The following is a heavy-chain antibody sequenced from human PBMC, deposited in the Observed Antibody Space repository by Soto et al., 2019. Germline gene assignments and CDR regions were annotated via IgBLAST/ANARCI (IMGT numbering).Heavy chain of an antibody. CDR2: IYYSGST. Sequence: QVQLQESGPGLVKPSETLSLTCTVSGGSISTYYWSWIRQPPGKGLEWIGYIYYSGSTNYNPSLKSRVTISGDTSKNQFSLKLSSVSAADTAVYYCARDGSRYDFWSGPYYFDSWGQGTLVTVSS. D-gene: IGHD3-3*01. J-gene: IGHJ4*02. CDR3: ARDGSRYDFWSGPYYFDS. V-gene: IGHV4-59*01. CDR1: GGSISTYY.